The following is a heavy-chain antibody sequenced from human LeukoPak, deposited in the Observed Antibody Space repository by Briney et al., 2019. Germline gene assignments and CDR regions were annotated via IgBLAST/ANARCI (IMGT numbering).Heavy chain of an antibody. CDR2: IYNSGTI. V-gene: IGHV4-59*01. J-gene: IGHJ4*02. CDR3: ARDRVGATGNYFDY. D-gene: IGHD1-26*01. CDR1: GGSMSGYY. Sequence: SETLSLTCDVSGGSMSGYYWSWIRQSPGKGLEWIANIYNSGTINYNPSLKSRVTISVDTSKNQFSLKLSSVTAADTAVYYCARDRVGATGNYFDYWGQGTLVTVSS.